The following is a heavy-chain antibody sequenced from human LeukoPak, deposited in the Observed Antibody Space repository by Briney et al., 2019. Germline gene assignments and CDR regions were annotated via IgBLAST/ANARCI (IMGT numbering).Heavy chain of an antibody. CDR2: ITTSSTYT. CDR1: GFSFSSYN. D-gene: IGHD1-26*01. Sequence: PGGSLRLSCEASGFSFSSYNMDWVRQTPGKGLEWISSITTSSTYTFYADSVKGRFTISRDNARNSLYLQMNSLRVEDTAVYYCARDPYSGTYGNTYYYFMDVWGKGTTVTISS. V-gene: IGHV3-21*01. CDR3: ARDPYSGTYGNTYYYFMDV. J-gene: IGHJ6*03.